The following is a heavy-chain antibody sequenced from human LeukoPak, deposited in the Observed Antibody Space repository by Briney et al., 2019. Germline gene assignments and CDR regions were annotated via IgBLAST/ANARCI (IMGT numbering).Heavy chain of an antibody. V-gene: IGHV3-30*18. CDR3: AKFVGTTVVTPHSDY. CDR1: GFTFSSYG. Sequence: PGGSLRLSCAASGFTFSSYGMHWVRQAPGKGLERVAVISYDGSNKYYADSVKGRFTISRDNSKNTLYLQMNSLRAEDTAVYYCAKFVGTTVVTPHSDYWGQGTLVTVSS. J-gene: IGHJ4*02. CDR2: ISYDGSNK. D-gene: IGHD4-23*01.